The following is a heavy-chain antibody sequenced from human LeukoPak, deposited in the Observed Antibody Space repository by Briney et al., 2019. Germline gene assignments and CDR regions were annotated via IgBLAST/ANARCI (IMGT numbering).Heavy chain of an antibody. CDR3: AKERSLEIAVAGTIFDY. Sequence: GRSLRLSCAASGFTFDDYAMHWVRQAPGKGLEWVSVIYSGGDTYYADSVKGRFTISRDNSKNMIYLELSRLKAEDTAVYYCAKERSLEIAVAGTIFDYWGQGTLVTVSS. J-gene: IGHJ4*02. D-gene: IGHD6-19*01. CDR2: IYSGGDT. V-gene: IGHV3-66*01. CDR1: GFTFDDYA.